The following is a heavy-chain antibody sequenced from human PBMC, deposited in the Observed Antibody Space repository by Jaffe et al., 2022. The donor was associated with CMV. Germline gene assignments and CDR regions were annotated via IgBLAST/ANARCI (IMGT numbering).Heavy chain of an antibody. Sequence: QLQLQESGPGLVKPSETLSLTCTVSGGSISSSSYYWGWIRQPPGKGLEWIGSIYYSGSTYYNPSLKSRVTISVDTSKNQFSLKLSSVTAADTAVYYCASHGGSYSFVDYWGQGTLVTVSS. CDR1: GGSISSSSYY. CDR2: IYYSGST. CDR3: ASHGGSYSFVDY. V-gene: IGHV4-39*01. J-gene: IGHJ4*02. D-gene: IGHD1-26*01.